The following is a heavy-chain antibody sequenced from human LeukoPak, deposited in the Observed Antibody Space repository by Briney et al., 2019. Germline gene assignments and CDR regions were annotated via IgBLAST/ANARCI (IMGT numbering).Heavy chain of an antibody. CDR3: ARIGAGSSRDY. D-gene: IGHD6-13*01. J-gene: IGHJ4*02. Sequence: GGPLTLSCAASGFTFSSYAMNWVRQAPGKGLEWVSYISSSGSTIYYADSVKGRFTTSRDNAKNSLYLQMDSLRAEDTAVYYCARIGAGSSRDYWGQGTLVTVSS. V-gene: IGHV3-48*03. CDR1: GFTFSSYA. CDR2: ISSSGSTI.